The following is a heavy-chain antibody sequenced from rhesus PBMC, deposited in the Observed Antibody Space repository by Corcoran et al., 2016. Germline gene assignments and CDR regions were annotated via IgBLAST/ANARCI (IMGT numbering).Heavy chain of an antibody. V-gene: IGHV4-73*01. CDR3: ARSWERYSGYMAY. J-gene: IGHJ4*01. CDR1: GGSISGYYY. Sequence: QVKLQQWGEGLVKPSETLSLTCAVYGGSISGYYYWSWIRQAPGKGLGWIGNIDGNIATTTYNPSLKHRDAISNDPSKTQFSLRLTSVTAADTAVYYCARSWERYSGYMAYWGQGVLVTVSS. CDR2: IDGNIATT. D-gene: IGHD5-24*01.